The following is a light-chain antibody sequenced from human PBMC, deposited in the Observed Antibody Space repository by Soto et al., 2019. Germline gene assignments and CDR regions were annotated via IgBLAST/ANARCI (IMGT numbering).Light chain of an antibody. CDR2: EAS. V-gene: IGKV1-5*03. CDR3: QQYQTYSTWT. J-gene: IGKJ1*01. Sequence: DIQMTQSPSGLSASVGDRVTITCRASQSITSWLAWYQQKPGKAPNLLIYEASTLHSGVPSRFSGSGSGTEFPRTISSLQPADFATYYCQQYQTYSTWTFGQGTTVAIQ. CDR1: QSITSW.